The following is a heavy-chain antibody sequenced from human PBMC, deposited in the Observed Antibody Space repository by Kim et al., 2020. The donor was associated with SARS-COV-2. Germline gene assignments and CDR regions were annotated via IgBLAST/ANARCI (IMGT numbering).Heavy chain of an antibody. D-gene: IGHD1-26*01. V-gene: IGHV3-30-3*01. Sequence: GGSLRLSCAASGFTFSSYAMHWVRQAPGKGPEWVAVISYDGSNKYYADSVKGRFTISRDNSKNTLYLQMNSLSAEDTAAYYCARHGMGNAFDYCGQGTLV. J-gene: IGHJ4*02. CDR2: ISYDGSNK. CDR1: GFTFSSYA. CDR3: ARHGMGNAFDY.